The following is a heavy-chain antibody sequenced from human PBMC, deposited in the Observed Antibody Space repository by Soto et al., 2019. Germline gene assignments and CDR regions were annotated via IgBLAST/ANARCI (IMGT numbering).Heavy chain of an antibody. Sequence: LRLSCAASGFTFSSYAMSWVRQAPGKGLEWVSAISGSGGSTYYADSVKGRFTISRDNSKNTLYLQMNSLRAEDTAVYYCAKASYSSSWPHDYWGQGTLVTVSS. CDR1: GFTFSSYA. D-gene: IGHD6-13*01. J-gene: IGHJ4*02. CDR3: AKASYSSSWPHDY. V-gene: IGHV3-23*01. CDR2: ISGSGGST.